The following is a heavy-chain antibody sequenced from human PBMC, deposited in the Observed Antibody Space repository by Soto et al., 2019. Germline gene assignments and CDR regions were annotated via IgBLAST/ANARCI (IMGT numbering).Heavy chain of an antibody. CDR3: AGEKVGTTGIDF. D-gene: IGHD1-26*01. V-gene: IGHV1-8*01. CDR1: GYTFTGYD. J-gene: IGHJ4*02. CDR2: MNPNSGNT. Sequence: QAQLVQSGAEVKKPGASVKVSCKASGYTFTGYDINWVRQATGQGLEWMGWMNPNSGNTGYAQNFQGRVTMTRDNAITTAYMELTSLRDDDSAVYYWAGEKVGTTGIDFGGQGTLVTVSS.